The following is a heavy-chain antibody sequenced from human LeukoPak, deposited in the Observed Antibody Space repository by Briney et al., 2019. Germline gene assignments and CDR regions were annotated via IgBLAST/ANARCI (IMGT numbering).Heavy chain of an antibody. CDR1: GGSISSYY. CDR3: ARGGSSLYSHWDNWLDP. CDR2: IYYSGST. J-gene: IGHJ5*02. D-gene: IGHD6-13*01. V-gene: IGHV4-59*01. Sequence: SETLSLTCTVSGGSISSYYWSWIRQPPGKGLEWIGYIYYSGSTNYNPSLKSRVTISVDTSKNQFSLKLSSVTAADTAVYYCARGGSSLYSHWDNWLDPWGQGTLVTVSS.